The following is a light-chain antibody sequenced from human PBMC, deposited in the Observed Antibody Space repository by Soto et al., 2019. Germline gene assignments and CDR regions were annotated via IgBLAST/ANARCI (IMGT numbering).Light chain of an antibody. CDR1: QSLSSY. J-gene: IGKJ5*01. CDR3: QQRYNWPLT. CDR2: DAS. V-gene: IGKV3-11*01. Sequence: EIVLTQSPGTLSFSPGERATLSCRASQSLSSYLAWYQQKPGQAPRLLIYDASNRATGIPARFSGSGSGTDFALTISSLEPEDFAVYFCQQRYNWPLTFGQGTRLEIK.